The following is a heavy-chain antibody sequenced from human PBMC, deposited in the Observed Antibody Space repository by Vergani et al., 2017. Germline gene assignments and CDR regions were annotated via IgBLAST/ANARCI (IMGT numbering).Heavy chain of an antibody. D-gene: IGHD6-19*01. Sequence: EVQLVESGGGLVQPGGSLRLSCAASGFTFSSYSMNWVRQAPGKGLAWVSYISSSGSTIYYADSVKGRFTISRDNAKNSLYLQMNSLRAEDTAVYYCAKDGSSGWYNYYYGMDVWGQGTTVTVSS. J-gene: IGHJ6*02. CDR3: AKDGSSGWYNYYYGMDV. CDR1: GFTFSSYS. V-gene: IGHV3-48*04. CDR2: ISSSGSTI.